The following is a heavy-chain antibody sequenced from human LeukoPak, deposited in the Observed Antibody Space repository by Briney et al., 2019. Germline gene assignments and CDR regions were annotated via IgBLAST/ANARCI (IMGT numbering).Heavy chain of an antibody. V-gene: IGHV4-39*01. CDR1: GGSISSSSYY. D-gene: IGHD3-22*01. CDR2: IYYSGST. CDR3: ARPRITMIVEAFDI. J-gene: IGHJ3*02. Sequence: SXXLSLTCTVSGGSISSSSYYWGWIRQPPGKGLEWIGSIYYSGSTYYNPSLKSRFTISVDTSKNQFSLKLSSVTAADTAVYYCARPRITMIVEAFDIWGQGTMVTVSS.